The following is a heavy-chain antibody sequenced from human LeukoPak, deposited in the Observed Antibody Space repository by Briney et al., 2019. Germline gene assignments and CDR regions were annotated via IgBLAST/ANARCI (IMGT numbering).Heavy chain of an antibody. V-gene: IGHV3-23*01. Sequence: GGSLRPSCAASGFTFSSYAMSWVRQAPGKRLEWVSAISGSGGSTYYADSVKGRFTISRDNSKNTLYLQMNSLRAEDTAVYYCAYSSSWFRGHAFDIWGQGTMVTVSS. J-gene: IGHJ3*02. CDR3: AYSSSWFRGHAFDI. D-gene: IGHD6-13*01. CDR2: ISGSGGST. CDR1: GFTFSSYA.